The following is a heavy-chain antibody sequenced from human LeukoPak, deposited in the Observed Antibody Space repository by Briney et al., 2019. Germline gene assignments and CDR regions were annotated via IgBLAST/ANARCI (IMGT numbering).Heavy chain of an antibody. CDR1: GGTFSSYA. Sequence: GASVKVFCKASGGTFSSYAISWVRQAPGQGLEWMGGILPVFGRANYAQKFQGRVTITTDESTSTAYMELSSLRSEDTALYFCARARGRVMQEGQATPDFYYYMDVWGRGTTVTVS. CDR2: ILPVFGRA. D-gene: IGHD3-10*01. V-gene: IGHV1-69*05. CDR3: ARARGRVMQEGQATPDFYYYMDV. J-gene: IGHJ6*03.